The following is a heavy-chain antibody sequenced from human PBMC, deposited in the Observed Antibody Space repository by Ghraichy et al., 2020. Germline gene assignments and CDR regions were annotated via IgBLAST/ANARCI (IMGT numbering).Heavy chain of an antibody. V-gene: IGHV5-51*01. CDR1: GYSFTSYW. CDR2: IYPGDSDT. J-gene: IGHJ4*02. D-gene: IGHD6-13*01. Sequence: GESLNISCKGSGYSFTSYWIGWVRQMPGKGLEWMGIIYPGDSDTRYSPSFQGQVTISVDKSIKTAHLQWSSLQASDTAMYYCARLLKPDSSSWYVYYFDYWGQGTLVTVSS. CDR3: ARLLKPDSSSWYVYYFDY.